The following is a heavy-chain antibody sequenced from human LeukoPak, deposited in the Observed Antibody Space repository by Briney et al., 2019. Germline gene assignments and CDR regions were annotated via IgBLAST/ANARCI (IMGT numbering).Heavy chain of an antibody. D-gene: IGHD3-10*01. J-gene: IGHJ4*02. V-gene: IGHV4-59*12. CDR1: GGSISSYY. CDR3: ARVPISGYYGSGSTNYFDY. CDR2: IYYSGST. Sequence: SETLSLTCTVSGGSISSYYWSWIRQPPGKGLEWIGYIYYSGSTNYNPSLKSRVTISVDTSKNQFSLKLSSVTAADTAVYYCARVPISGYYGSGSTNYFDYWGQGTLVTVSS.